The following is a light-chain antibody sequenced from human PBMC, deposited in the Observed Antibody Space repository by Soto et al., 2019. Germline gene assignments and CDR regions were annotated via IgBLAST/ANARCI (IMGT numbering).Light chain of an antibody. Sequence: QSVLNQPPSASGTPGQSVASSCTGPSGEVGAYNYVVWYQEHPGKVPSLMSCAVSKRPSGVPDRFSGSKSGNTASLNVSGLQADDEADYYCSSYAGSDVFVFXTGTKVTVL. CDR2: AVS. CDR3: SSYAGSDVFV. V-gene: IGLV2-8*01. CDR1: SGEVGAYNY. J-gene: IGLJ1*01.